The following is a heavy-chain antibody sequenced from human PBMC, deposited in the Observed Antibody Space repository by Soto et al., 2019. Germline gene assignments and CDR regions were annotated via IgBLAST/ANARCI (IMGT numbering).Heavy chain of an antibody. CDR1: GYAFTAYY. Sequence: ASVKVSCKASGYAFTAYYIHWVRQAPGQGLEWMGWINPDTGGTDSTQKFQGRVTMTRNTSISTAYMELSSLRSEDTAVYYCARERSSGWFDPWGQGTLVTVSS. CDR3: ARERSSGWFDP. V-gene: IGHV1-2*02. D-gene: IGHD6-25*01. CDR2: INPDTGGT. J-gene: IGHJ5*02.